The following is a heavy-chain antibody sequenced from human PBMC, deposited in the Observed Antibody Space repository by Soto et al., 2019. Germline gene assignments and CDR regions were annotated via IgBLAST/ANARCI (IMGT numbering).Heavy chain of an antibody. D-gene: IGHD2-21*02. CDR1: GFTFTTHG. V-gene: IGHV3-33*01. CDR2: IWYDGTNK. CDR3: ARDFGVVDFGVCYYVDY. J-gene: IGHJ4*02. Sequence: QVQLVESGGGVVQPGKSLRLSCTTSGFTFTTHGMHWVRQAPGKGLEWVAVIWYDGTNKYYADSVKGRFTISRDDSKNTLYLQMNSLRAEDTAVYFCARDFGVVDFGVCYYVDYWGQGTLVTVSS.